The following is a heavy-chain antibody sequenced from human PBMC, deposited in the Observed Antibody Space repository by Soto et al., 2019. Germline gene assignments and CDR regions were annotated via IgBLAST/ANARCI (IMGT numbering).Heavy chain of an antibody. V-gene: IGHV4-31*03. CDR3: ARVSRDNALVLPRFDF. Sequence: QVQLQESGPGLVKPSQTLSLTSTVASGSCNSDGYYWSWIRQHPEKGLERIGYINSSGTTYYNPYLTSRISISMITSNNPCSLELTTVTAADKAVYFWARVSRDNALVLPRFDFWGQGSLVSDSS. CDR1: SGSCNSDGYY. CDR2: INSSGTT. J-gene: IGHJ4*02. D-gene: IGHD5-18*01.